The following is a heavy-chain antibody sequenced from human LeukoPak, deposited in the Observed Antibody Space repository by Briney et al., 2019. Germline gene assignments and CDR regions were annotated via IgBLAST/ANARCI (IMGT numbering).Heavy chain of an antibody. D-gene: IGHD3-3*01. V-gene: IGHV3-23*01. CDR1: GFTFSSYA. CDR3: AKARDYDFWSGYYWDN. CDR2: ISGSGGST. J-gene: IGHJ4*02. Sequence: GGSLRLSCAASGFTFSSYAMSWVRQAPGRGLEWVSSISGSGGSTYYADSVKGRFTISRDNSKDTLYLQMHSLRGEDTAVYFCAKARDYDFWSGYYWDNWGQGTLVTVSS.